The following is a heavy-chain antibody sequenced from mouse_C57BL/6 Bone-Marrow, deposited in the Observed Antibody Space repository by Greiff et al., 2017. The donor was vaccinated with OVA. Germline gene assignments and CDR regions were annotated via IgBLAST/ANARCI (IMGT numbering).Heavy chain of an antibody. J-gene: IGHJ3*01. V-gene: IGHV3-6*01. CDR1: GYSITSGYY. D-gene: IGHD2-3*01. Sequence: DVQLQESGPGLVKPSQSLSLTCSVPGYSITSGYYWNWIRQFPGNKLEWMGYISYDGSNNYNSSLKNRISITRDTSKNQFFLKLNSVTTEDTATYYCARGDDGYPLAYWGQGTLVTVSA. CDR2: ISYDGSN. CDR3: ARGDDGYPLAY.